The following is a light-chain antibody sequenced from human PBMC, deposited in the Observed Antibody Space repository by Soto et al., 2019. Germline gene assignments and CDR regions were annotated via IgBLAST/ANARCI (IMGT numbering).Light chain of an antibody. CDR2: EGS. J-gene: IGLJ2*01. V-gene: IGLV2-23*01. Sequence: QSALTQPASVSGSPGQSITISCTGTSSDVGAYNSVSWYQQHPDKAPKLIIYEGSKRPSGVSNRFSGSKSGNAASLTISGLQAEDEADYHCCSYAGESTVTFGGGTKVTVL. CDR1: SSDVGAYNS. CDR3: CSYAGESTVT.